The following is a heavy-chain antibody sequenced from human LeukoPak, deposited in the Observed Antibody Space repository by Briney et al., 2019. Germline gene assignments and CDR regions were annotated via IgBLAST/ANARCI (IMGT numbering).Heavy chain of an antibody. Sequence: GASVKVSCKASGGTFSSYAISRVRQAPGQGLEWMGGIIPIFGTANYAQKFQGRVTITADESTSTAYMELSSLRSEDTAVYYCARPVQDYYDSSGYPSGAFDIWGQGTMVTVSS. V-gene: IGHV1-69*13. J-gene: IGHJ3*02. D-gene: IGHD3-22*01. CDR2: IIPIFGTA. CDR1: GGTFSSYA. CDR3: ARPVQDYYDSSGYPSGAFDI.